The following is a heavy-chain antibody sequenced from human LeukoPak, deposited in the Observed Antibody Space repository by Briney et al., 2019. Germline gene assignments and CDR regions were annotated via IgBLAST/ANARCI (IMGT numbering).Heavy chain of an antibody. Sequence: ASVKVSCKASGYTFTCYYMHWVRQAPGRGLEWMGWINPNSGGTNYAQKFQGWVTMTRDTSISTAYMELSRLRSDDTAVYYCARGGDYGDPWFQHWGQGTLVTVSS. V-gene: IGHV1-2*04. D-gene: IGHD4-17*01. CDR3: ARGGDYGDPWFQH. CDR2: INPNSGGT. J-gene: IGHJ1*01. CDR1: GYTFTCYY.